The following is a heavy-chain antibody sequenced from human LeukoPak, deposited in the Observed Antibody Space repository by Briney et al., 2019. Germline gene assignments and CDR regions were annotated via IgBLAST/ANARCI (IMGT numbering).Heavy chain of an antibody. V-gene: IGHV3-15*01. Sequence: GGSLRLSCASSGFTFTNAWMSWVRQAPGKGLEWVGRIKSKTDGGTTDYAAPVKGRFTISRDDSKTTLYLQMNSLKSEDTAVYYCTTVRGSSYQYFQRWGQGTLVTVSP. CDR3: TTVRGSSYQYFQR. J-gene: IGHJ1*01. CDR2: IKSKTDGGTT. CDR1: GFTFTNAW. D-gene: IGHD6-13*01.